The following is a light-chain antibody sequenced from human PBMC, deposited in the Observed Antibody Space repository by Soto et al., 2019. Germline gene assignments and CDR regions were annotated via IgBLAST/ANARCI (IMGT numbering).Light chain of an antibody. CDR3: QQCNKWPNT. Sequence: EVVMTQSPVTLSVSPGESAALSCRASQTISTNLAWYQQKPGQAPRLLIYSASSRATGLPARFSGSGSGTEFTLTISSLESEDLGVYYCQQCNKWPNTFGQGTRLEMK. J-gene: IGKJ2*01. CDR2: SAS. V-gene: IGKV3-15*01. CDR1: QTISTN.